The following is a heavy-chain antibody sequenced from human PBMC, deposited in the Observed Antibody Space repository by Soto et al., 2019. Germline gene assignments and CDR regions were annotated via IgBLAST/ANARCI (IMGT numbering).Heavy chain of an antibody. J-gene: IGHJ4*02. CDR3: ARLYGSCFDY. D-gene: IGHD3-10*01. Sequence: SETLSLTCAVSGVSISSNNWWSCVRQTPGKGLKWIAEIYHVGSINYNPSFKRRVTISVDKSTNQFSLKLSSVTAADTAVYYCARLYGSCFDYWGQGTLVTVSS. CDR1: GVSISSNNW. CDR2: IYHVGSI. V-gene: IGHV4-4*02.